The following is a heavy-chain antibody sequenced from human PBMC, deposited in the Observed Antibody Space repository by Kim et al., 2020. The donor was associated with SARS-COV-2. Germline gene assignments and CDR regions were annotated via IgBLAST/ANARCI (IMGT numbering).Heavy chain of an antibody. CDR1: GFTFIDYH. J-gene: IGHJ1*01. CDR3: ARDDNNSGYHSVLAL. CDR2: IGSRSRAI. V-gene: IGHV3-11*01. D-gene: IGHD5-18*01. Sequence: GGSLRLSCAASGFTFIDYHMSWIRQTPGKGLEWISFIGSRSRAIFYADSVKGRFTISRDDDKNLLFLQMSSLRADDTAVYYCARDDNNSGYHSVLALWG.